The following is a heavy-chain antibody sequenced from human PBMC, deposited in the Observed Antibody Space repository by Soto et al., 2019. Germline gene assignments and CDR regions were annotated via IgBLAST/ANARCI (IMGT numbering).Heavy chain of an antibody. CDR3: ARESRYCSGGSCYFLPGLDY. D-gene: IGHD2-15*01. CDR2: IIPIFGTA. Sequence: QVQLVQSGAEVKKPGSSVKVSCKASGGTFSSYAISWVRQAPGQGLEWMGGIIPIFGTANYAQKFQGRVTIPANEYTGSPYRELSSLRSEDTAVYYSARESRYCSGGSCYFLPGLDYWGQGSLVTVSS. J-gene: IGHJ4*02. V-gene: IGHV1-69*12. CDR1: GGTFSSYA.